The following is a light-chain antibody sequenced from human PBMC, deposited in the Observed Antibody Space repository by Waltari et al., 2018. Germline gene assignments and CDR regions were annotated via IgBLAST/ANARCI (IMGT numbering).Light chain of an antibody. V-gene: IGLV1-47*01. CDR2: KNN. J-gene: IGLJ2*01. Sequence: QSVRPQPPSASATPVPSASISSSGASTTIGSNPVSWYQRLPGTPPKLLIYKNNQLPSGVPDRFSGSKSGTSASLAISGLRSEDEADYYCAAWDDSLGGAVFGGGTKLTVL. CDR1: STTIGSNP. CDR3: AAWDDSLGGAV.